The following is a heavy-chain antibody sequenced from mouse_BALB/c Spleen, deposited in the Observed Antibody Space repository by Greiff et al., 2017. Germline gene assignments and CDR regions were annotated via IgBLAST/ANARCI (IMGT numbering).Heavy chain of an antibody. J-gene: IGHJ3*01. D-gene: IGHD2-4*01. Sequence: VKLVESGAELARPGASVKLSCKASGYTFTSYWMQWVKQRPGQGLEWIGAIYPGDGDTRYTQKFKGKATLTADKSSSTAYMQLSSLASEDSAVYYCALMITTRAWFAYWGQGTLVTVSA. CDR1: GYTFTSYW. CDR3: ALMITTRAWFAY. CDR2: IYPGDGDT. V-gene: IGHV1-87*01.